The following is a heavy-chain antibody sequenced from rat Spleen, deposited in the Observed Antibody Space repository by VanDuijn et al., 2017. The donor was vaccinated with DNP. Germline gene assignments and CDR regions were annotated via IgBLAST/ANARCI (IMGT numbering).Heavy chain of an antibody. D-gene: IGHD5-1*01. J-gene: IGHJ2*01. Sequence: EVQLVESGGDLVQPGRSLKLSCVASGFTFNNYWMTWIRQVPGKGLEWVASITNSDGSTYYPDSVKGRFTISRDNAKNTIYLQMNSLRSEDTATYYWASDWELDVWGQGVRVTVSS. V-gene: IGHV5-31*01. CDR1: GFTFNNYW. CDR3: ASDWELDV. CDR2: ITNSDGST.